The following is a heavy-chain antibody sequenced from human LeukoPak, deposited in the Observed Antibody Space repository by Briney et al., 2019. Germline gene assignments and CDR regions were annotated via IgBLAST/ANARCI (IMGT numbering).Heavy chain of an antibody. D-gene: IGHD2-8*01. J-gene: IGHJ3*02. CDR1: GYTFTGYY. Sequence: ASVKVSCKASGYTFTGYYMHWVRQAPGQGLEWMGWINPNSGGTNYAQKFQGRVTMTRDTSISTAYMELSRLRSDDTAVYYCARDNGKMDAFDIWGQGIMVTVSS. CDR3: ARDNGKMDAFDI. CDR2: INPNSGGT. V-gene: IGHV1-2*02.